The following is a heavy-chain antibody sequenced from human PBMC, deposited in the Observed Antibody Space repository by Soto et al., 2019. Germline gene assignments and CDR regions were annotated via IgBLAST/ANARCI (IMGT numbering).Heavy chain of an antibody. CDR3: AREPETAPYLRYYYGMDV. J-gene: IGHJ6*02. Sequence: QVQLVQSGAEVKKPGSSVKVSCKASGYTFTSYYMHWVRQAPGQGLAWMGIINPSGGSTSYAQKFQGRVTMTRDTSTSTVYMELSSLRSEDTAVYYCAREPETAPYLRYYYGMDVWGQGTTVTVSS. CDR1: GYTFTSYY. D-gene: IGHD2-21*01. V-gene: IGHV1-46*01. CDR2: INPSGGST.